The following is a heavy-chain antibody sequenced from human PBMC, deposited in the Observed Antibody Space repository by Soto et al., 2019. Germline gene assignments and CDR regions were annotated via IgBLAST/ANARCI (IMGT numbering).Heavy chain of an antibody. CDR2: IIPIFGTA. D-gene: IGHD3-3*01. J-gene: IGHJ4*02. CDR3: ARVGDFWSGYHYRYFDY. V-gene: IGHV1-69*01. Sequence: QVQLVQSGAEVKKPGSSVKVSCKASVGTFSSYAISWVRQAPGQGLEWMGGIIPIFGTANYAQKFQGRVTITADESTSTAYMELSSLRSEDTAVYYCARVGDFWSGYHYRYFDYWGQGTLVTVSS. CDR1: VGTFSSYA.